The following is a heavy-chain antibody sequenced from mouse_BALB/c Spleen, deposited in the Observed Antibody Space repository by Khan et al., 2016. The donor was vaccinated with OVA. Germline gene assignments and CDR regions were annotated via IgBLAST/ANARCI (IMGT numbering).Heavy chain of an antibody. Sequence: QVQLKESGPGLVQPSQSLSITCTVSGFSLTSYGVHWVRQSPGKGLEWLGVIWSGGSTDYNAAFISRLSISKDNSKSKVFFKMNSLQADDTAIYYWARNPYRYAFDYWGQGTTLTVSS. CDR1: GFSLTSYG. V-gene: IGHV2-4-1*01. CDR3: ARNPYRYAFDY. J-gene: IGHJ2*01. CDR2: IWSGGST. D-gene: IGHD2-14*01.